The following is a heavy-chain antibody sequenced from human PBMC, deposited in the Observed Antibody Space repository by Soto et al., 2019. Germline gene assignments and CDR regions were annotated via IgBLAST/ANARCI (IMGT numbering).Heavy chain of an antibody. Sequence: XESLKISFKGAGYSCTSYWISWVRQIPGKGLEWMGRIDPSDSYTNYSPSFQGHVTISADKSISTAYLQWSSLKASDTAMYYCARRKEPRREGVRESYYYGMDVWGQGTTVTVSS. CDR3: ARRKEPRREGVRESYYYGMDV. CDR1: GYSCTSYW. D-gene: IGHD3-10*01. CDR2: IDPSDSYT. J-gene: IGHJ6*02. V-gene: IGHV5-10-1*01.